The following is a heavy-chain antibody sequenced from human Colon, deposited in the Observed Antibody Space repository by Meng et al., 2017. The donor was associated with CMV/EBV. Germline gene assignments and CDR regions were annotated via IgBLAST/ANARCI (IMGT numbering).Heavy chain of an antibody. D-gene: IGHD3-3*01. Sequence: GESLKISCAASGFTFSISTMHWARQAPGKGLEWVAFIQSDGGEKYYADSVKGRFTISRDNSKNTLYLQMSSLRTDDTAVYYCADDFWKERGYWGQGTLVTVSS. CDR1: GFTFSIST. CDR3: ADDFWKERGY. J-gene: IGHJ4*02. V-gene: IGHV3-30*02. CDR2: IQSDGGEK.